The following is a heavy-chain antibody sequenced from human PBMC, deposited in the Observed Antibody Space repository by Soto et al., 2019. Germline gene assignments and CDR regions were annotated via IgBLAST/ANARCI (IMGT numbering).Heavy chain of an antibody. CDR2: MNPNSGNT. CDR1: GYTFTSYD. V-gene: IGHV1-8*01. Sequence: GASVKVSCKAPGYTFTSYDINWVRQATGQGLEWMGWMNPNSGNTGYAQKFQGRVTMTRNTSISTAYIELSSLRSEDTAVYYCARRAVLLWFGESRRYYYYMDVWGKGTTVTVSS. J-gene: IGHJ6*03. CDR3: ARRAVLLWFGESRRYYYYMDV. D-gene: IGHD3-10*01.